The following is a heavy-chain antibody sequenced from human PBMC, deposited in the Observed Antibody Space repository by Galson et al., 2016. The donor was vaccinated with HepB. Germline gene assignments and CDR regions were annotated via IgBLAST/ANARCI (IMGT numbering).Heavy chain of an antibody. D-gene: IGHD1-14*01. CDR1: GGTFSNYG. V-gene: IGHV1-69*04. J-gene: IGHJ4*02. CDR2: IISILDTT. Sequence: SVKVSCKASGGTFSNYGVNWVRQAPGQGLEWMGRIISILDTTNYAQKFQGRVTITADKSTSTAYMELSSLRSEDTAVYYCAGERLGATAGIDYVEHWGQGTLVTVSS. CDR3: AGERLGATAGIDYVEH.